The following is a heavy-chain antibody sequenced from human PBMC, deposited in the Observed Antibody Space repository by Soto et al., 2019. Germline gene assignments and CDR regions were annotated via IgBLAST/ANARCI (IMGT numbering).Heavy chain of an antibody. V-gene: IGHV1-8*01. J-gene: IGHJ3*01. Sequence: ATVKVSCKASGYTFTSYDINWVRQATGQGLEWLGWMNPNSGNTGYAQKFQGRITLTRSTSTSTAYMELTSLRSEDTAVYYCARGINWGQGTMVTVSS. CDR2: MNPNSGNT. CDR3: ARGIN. CDR1: GYTFTSYD.